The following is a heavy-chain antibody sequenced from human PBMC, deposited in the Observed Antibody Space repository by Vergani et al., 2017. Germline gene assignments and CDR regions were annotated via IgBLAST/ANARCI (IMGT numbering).Heavy chain of an antibody. CDR1: GFTVSSNY. Sequence: EVQVVETGGGFVQPGGSLRLSCAASGFTVSSNYMGWVRQAPGKGLEWVSVIYSGGSTYYADSVKGRFIISRDNSKNTLYLQMNSLRAEDTAVYYWASSKDPGTFDYWGQGTLVTVSS. J-gene: IGHJ4*02. D-gene: IGHD2-2*01. CDR2: IYSGGST. V-gene: IGHV3-66*01. CDR3: ASSKDPGTFDY.